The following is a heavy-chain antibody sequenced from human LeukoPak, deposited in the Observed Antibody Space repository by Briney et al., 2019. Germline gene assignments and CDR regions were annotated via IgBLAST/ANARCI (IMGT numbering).Heavy chain of an antibody. Sequence: GGSLRLSCAASGFTFSGYYMSWIRQAPGKWLEWVSHISESGTIIYNADSVKGRFIISRDNAKSSLYLQMNSLRTEDTAVYYCARDVPASGWSLGYWGQGTLVTVSS. J-gene: IGHJ4*02. CDR1: GFTFSGYY. CDR3: ARDVPASGWSLGY. CDR2: ISESGTII. V-gene: IGHV3-11*04. D-gene: IGHD6-19*01.